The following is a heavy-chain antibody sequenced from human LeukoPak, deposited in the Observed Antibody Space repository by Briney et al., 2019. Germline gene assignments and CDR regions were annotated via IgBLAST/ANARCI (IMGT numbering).Heavy chain of an antibody. Sequence: PSETLSLTCAVYGGSFSGYYWSWIRQPPGQGLEWIGEINHSGSTNYNPSLKSRVTISVDTSKNQFSLKLSSVTAADTAVYYCARVSSGWFTGVDYWGQGTLVTVSS. CDR3: ARVSSGWFTGVDY. J-gene: IGHJ4*02. V-gene: IGHV4-34*01. CDR2: INHSGST. D-gene: IGHD6-19*01. CDR1: GGSFSGYY.